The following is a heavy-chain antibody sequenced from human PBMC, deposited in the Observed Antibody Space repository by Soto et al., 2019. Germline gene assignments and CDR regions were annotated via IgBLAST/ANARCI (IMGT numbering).Heavy chain of an antibody. D-gene: IGHD3-9*01. Sequence: QVQLVQSGAEVKKPGASVKVSCKASGYTFTSYDINWVRQATGQGLEWMGWMNPNSGNTGYAQKLQGSXTXSXXTSISTAYMELSSLRSEDTAGYYCARERTTISMDVWGQGTTVTVSS. CDR1: GYTFTSYD. CDR3: ARERTTISMDV. CDR2: MNPNSGNT. J-gene: IGHJ6*02. V-gene: IGHV1-8*01.